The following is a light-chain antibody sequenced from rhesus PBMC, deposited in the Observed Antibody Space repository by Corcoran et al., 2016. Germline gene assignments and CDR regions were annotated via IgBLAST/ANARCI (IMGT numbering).Light chain of an antibody. CDR2: DAS. V-gene: IGKV3-35*01. Sequence: EIVLTQSPATLSLSPGERATLSCRASQSVSSSLAWYQQKPGQAPRLLIYDASSRATGIPDRFSGSGSGTDFTLPISSMEPEDDGVYYRQQYSNWPYSFGQGTKVEIK. J-gene: IGKJ2*01. CDR1: QSVSSS. CDR3: QQYSNWPYS.